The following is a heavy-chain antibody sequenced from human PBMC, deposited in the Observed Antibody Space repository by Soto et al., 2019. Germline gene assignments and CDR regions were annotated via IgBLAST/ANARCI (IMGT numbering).Heavy chain of an antibody. D-gene: IGHD3-3*01. CDR2: INPNSGGT. Sequence: QVQLVQSGAEVKKPGASVKVSCKASGYTFTGYYMHWVRQAPGQGLEWMGWINPNSGGTNYAQKFQGWVTMTRDTSISTAYMELSRLKSDDTAVYYCARGPRFLEWEGGAWYFNYWGQGTLVTVSS. J-gene: IGHJ4*02. CDR3: ARGPRFLEWEGGAWYFNY. V-gene: IGHV1-2*04. CDR1: GYTFTGYY.